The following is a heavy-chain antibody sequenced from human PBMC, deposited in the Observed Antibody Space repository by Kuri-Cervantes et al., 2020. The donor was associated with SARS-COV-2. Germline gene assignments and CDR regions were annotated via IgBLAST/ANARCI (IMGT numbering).Heavy chain of an antibody. Sequence: SETLSLTCTVSGGSISSYYWSWIRQPPGKGLEWIGYIYYSGSTNYNPSLKSRVTISVDTSENQFSLKLSSVTAADTAVYYCARHTPSYYDFWSGYLIYYGMDVWGQGTTVTVSS. J-gene: IGHJ6*02. V-gene: IGHV4-59*01. D-gene: IGHD3-3*01. CDR1: GGSISSYY. CDR2: IYYSGST. CDR3: ARHTPSYYDFWSGYLIYYGMDV.